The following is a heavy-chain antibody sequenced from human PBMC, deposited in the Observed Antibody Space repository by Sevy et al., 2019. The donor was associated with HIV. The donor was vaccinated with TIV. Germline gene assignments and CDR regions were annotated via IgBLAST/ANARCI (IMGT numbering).Heavy chain of an antibody. V-gene: IGHV3-15*07. CDR3: TGLNFDN. Sequence: GGSLRLSCAPSGISFSNAWMNWVRQAPGKGLEWVGRMKSKSDGGTTDYAAPVKGRFTISGDDSKNMVYLQMNSLKTEDTAVYYCTGLNFDNWGQGTLVTVSS. CDR2: MKSKSDGGTT. D-gene: IGHD5-12*01. CDR1: GISFSNAW. J-gene: IGHJ4*02.